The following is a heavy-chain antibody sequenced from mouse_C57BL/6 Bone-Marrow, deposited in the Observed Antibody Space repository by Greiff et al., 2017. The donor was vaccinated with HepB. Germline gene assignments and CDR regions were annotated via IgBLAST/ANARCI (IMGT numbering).Heavy chain of an antibody. CDR1: GYSITSGYY. J-gene: IGHJ2*01. CDR2: ISYDGSN. V-gene: IGHV3-6*01. Sequence: EVQLQESGPGLVKPSQSLSLTCSVTGYSITSGYYWNWIRQFPGNKLEWMGYISYDGSNNYNPSLKNRITITRDTSKNQFFLKLNSVTTEDTATYYCARDSPYYYGSSYFDYWGQGTTLTVSS. CDR3: ARDSPYYYGSSYFDY. D-gene: IGHD1-1*01.